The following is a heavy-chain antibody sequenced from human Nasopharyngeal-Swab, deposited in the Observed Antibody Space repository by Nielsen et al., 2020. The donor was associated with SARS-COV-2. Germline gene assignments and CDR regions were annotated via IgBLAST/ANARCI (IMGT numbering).Heavy chain of an antibody. J-gene: IGHJ6*02. V-gene: IGHV3-21*01. CDR3: ARGCVLTGPSCYYYGMDV. CDR2: ISSTSSYI. Sequence: GESLKISCAASGFTFTTYSMNWVRQAPGKGLEWASSISSTSSYIYYADSVKGRFTISRDNAKNSLFVQMNSLRAEDTAVYYCARGCVLTGPSCYYYGMDVWGQGTTVTVSS. D-gene: IGHD3-9*01. CDR1: GFTFTTYS.